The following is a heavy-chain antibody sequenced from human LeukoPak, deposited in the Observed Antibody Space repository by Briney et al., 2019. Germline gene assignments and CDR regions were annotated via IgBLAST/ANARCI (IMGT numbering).Heavy chain of an antibody. CDR1: GFTFSSYA. Sequence: PGRSLRLSCAASGFTFSSYAMHGVRQAPGKGLEWVAVISYDGSNKYYADSVKGRFTISRDNSKNTLYLQMNSLTAEDTAVYYCARGATTGYYPYWGQGTLVTVPS. CDR2: ISYDGSNK. CDR3: ARGATTGYYPY. J-gene: IGHJ4*02. V-gene: IGHV3-30*04. D-gene: IGHD3-9*01.